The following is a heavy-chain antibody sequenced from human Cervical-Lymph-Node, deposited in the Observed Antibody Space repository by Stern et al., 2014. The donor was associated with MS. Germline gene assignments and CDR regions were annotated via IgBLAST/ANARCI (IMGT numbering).Heavy chain of an antibody. J-gene: IGHJ4*02. D-gene: IGHD4-17*01. CDR3: AHRNIMTAVTIFDY. CDR1: GFSLSTGGVG. CDR2: LYWDDDK. V-gene: IGHV2-5*02. Sequence: QVTLKASGPTLVKPTQTLTLTCNCSGFSLSTGGVGVGWIRQPPGNALERLALLYWDDDKRYTPSLKSRLTITKDTSKNRMVLTMSNMDPVDTATDYCAHRNIMTAVTIFDYWGQGTLVTVSS.